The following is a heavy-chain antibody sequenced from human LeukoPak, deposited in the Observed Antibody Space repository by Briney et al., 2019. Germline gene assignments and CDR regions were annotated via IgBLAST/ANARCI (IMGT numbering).Heavy chain of an antibody. D-gene: IGHD3-10*01. J-gene: IGHJ5*02. CDR1: GDSISTYY. Sequence: SETLSLTCTVSGDSISTYYWSWIRQPPGKGLEWIGYIYSSGTTDYNPSLKSRVTVSLDTSKNQFSLRLSSVTAADTAIYYCARKLYVVREVTFLNWFDPWGQGTLVTVSS. V-gene: IGHV4-59*08. CDR3: ARKLYVVREVTFLNWFDP. CDR2: IYSSGTT.